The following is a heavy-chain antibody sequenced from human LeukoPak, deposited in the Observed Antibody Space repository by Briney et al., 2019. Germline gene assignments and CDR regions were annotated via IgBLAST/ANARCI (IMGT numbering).Heavy chain of an antibody. CDR2: FDPEDGET. CDR3: ATDQRGAGLGFVYGSGSFNGLDV. Sequence: ASVKVSCKVSGYTLTELSIHSVRPAPGKGLEWMGGFDPEDGETIYAQKFQGRVTMAADTSTDTGYMELSSLRSEDTAVYYCATDQRGAGLGFVYGSGSFNGLDVWGQGTTVTVSS. CDR1: GYTLTELS. D-gene: IGHD3-10*01. J-gene: IGHJ6*02. V-gene: IGHV1-24*01.